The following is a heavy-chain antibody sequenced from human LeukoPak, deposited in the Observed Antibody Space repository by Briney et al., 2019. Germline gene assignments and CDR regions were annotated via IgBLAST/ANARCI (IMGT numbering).Heavy chain of an antibody. V-gene: IGHV4-61*01. D-gene: IGHD2-15*01. CDR2: IYNSGST. Sequence: PSETQSLTCTVAGGSVGSGSYYGSWIRQPPGKGLEWIGYIYNSGSTKYNPSLKSRVTISVDTSKNQFSLKVNSVTAADTAVYYCARDSIKGSTWGQGTLVTVSS. CDR1: GGSVGSGSYY. J-gene: IGHJ4*02. CDR3: ARDSIKGST.